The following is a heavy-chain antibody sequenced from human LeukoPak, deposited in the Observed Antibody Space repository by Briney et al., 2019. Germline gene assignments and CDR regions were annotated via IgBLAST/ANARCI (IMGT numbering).Heavy chain of an antibody. CDR1: GGSNSSSSYY. J-gene: IGHJ4*02. CDR2: IYYSGST. V-gene: IGHV4-39*01. Sequence: SETLSLTCTVSGGSNSSSSYYWGWIRQPPGKGLEWIGSIYYSGSTYYNPSLKSRVTISVDTSKNQFSLKLSSVTAADTAVYYCARRVDFDILTGNRIYYFDYWGQGTLVTVSS. D-gene: IGHD3-9*01. CDR3: ARRVDFDILTGNRIYYFDY.